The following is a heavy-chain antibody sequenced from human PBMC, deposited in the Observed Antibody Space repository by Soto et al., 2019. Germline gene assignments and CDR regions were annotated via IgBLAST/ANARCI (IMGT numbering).Heavy chain of an antibody. CDR2: IYYSGST. Sequence: PSETLSLTCTVSGGSISSGDYYWSWIRHPPGKGLEWIGYIYYSGSTYYNPSLKSRVTISVDTSKNQFSLKLSSVTAADTAVYYCARSHTVTTSWGYLPEVGPSDYWGQGTLVTVSS. CDR1: GGSISSGDYY. V-gene: IGHV4-30-4*01. D-gene: IGHD4-4*01. J-gene: IGHJ4*02. CDR3: ARSHTVTTSWGYLPEVGPSDY.